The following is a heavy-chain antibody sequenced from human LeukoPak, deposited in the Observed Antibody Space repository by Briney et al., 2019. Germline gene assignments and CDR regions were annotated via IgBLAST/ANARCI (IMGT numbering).Heavy chain of an antibody. CDR3: ARQGYCSGGSCYRSRNYFDY. Sequence: GGSLRLSCAASGFTFSSYWMSWVRQAPGKGLEWVANIKQDGSEKYYVDSVKGRFTISRDNAKNSLYLQMNSLRAEDPAVYYCARQGYCSGGSCYRSRNYFDYWGQGTLVTVSS. D-gene: IGHD2-15*01. V-gene: IGHV3-7*01. J-gene: IGHJ4*02. CDR1: GFTFSSYW. CDR2: IKQDGSEK.